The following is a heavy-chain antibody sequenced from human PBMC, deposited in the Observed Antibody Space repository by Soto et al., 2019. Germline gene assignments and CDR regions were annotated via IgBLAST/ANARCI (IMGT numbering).Heavy chain of an antibody. CDR3: ARIGGYYQPLDY. CDR1: GGSISSYY. CDR2: IYYSGST. Sequence: PSETLSLTCTVSGGSISSYYWSWIRQPPGKGLEWIGYIYYSGSTNYYPSLKSRVTISVDTSKNQFSLKLSSVTAADTAGYYCARIGGYYQPLDYWGHGTLVTVS. J-gene: IGHJ4*01. D-gene: IGHD3-22*01. V-gene: IGHV4-59*08.